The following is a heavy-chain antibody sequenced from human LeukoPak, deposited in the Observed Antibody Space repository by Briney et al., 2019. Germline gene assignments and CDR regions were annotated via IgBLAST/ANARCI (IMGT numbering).Heavy chain of an antibody. Sequence: SQTPSLTCTVSGASISNGGYYWSWIRQHPGKGLEWIGNIYNSGRTYYNPSLKSPVTISADASKNQFSLNLSSVTVADTAVYFCARVDCSITSCTFDYWGQGTLVTVSS. CDR1: GASISNGGYY. J-gene: IGHJ4*02. CDR3: ARVDCSITSCTFDY. V-gene: IGHV4-31*01. D-gene: IGHD3-10*01. CDR2: IYNSGRT.